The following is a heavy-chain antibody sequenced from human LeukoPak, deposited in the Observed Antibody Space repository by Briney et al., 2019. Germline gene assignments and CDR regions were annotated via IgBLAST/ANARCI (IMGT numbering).Heavy chain of an antibody. J-gene: IGHJ4*02. CDR3: ARGRIARLPYFDY. CDR1: GGSFSGYY. D-gene: IGHD5-18*01. Sequence: SETLSLTCAVYGGSFSGYYWSWIRQPPGKGLEWIGEINHSGSTDYNPSLKSRVTISVDTSKNQFSLKLSSVTAADTAVYYCARGRIARLPYFDYWGQGTLVTVSS. CDR2: INHSGST. V-gene: IGHV4-34*01.